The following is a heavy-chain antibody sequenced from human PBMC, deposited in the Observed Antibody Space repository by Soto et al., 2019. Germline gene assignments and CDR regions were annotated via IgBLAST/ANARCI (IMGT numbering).Heavy chain of an antibody. J-gene: IGHJ4*02. CDR3: ARGHKGLTSYFDY. V-gene: IGHV4-34*01. CDR1: GASFSGYY. D-gene: IGHD7-27*01. CDR2: IYQSGTT. Sequence: SETLSLTCFVYGASFSGYYWNWLRQPPGKGLEWIGEIYQSGTTNYNPSLKSRVTISLDTSKNQFFLNLASVTAADTGVFYCARGHKGLTSYFDYWGQGTLVTVSS.